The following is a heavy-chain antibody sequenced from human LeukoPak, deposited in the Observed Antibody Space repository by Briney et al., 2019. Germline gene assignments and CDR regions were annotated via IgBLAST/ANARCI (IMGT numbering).Heavy chain of an antibody. CDR2: ISYDGSNK. D-gene: IGHD5-12*01. CDR1: GFTFSSYG. J-gene: IGHJ4*02. CDR3: AKKSRVATMRFALDY. Sequence: GRSLRLSCPASGFTFSSYGMHWVRQAPGKGLERVAVISYDGSNKYYADSVKGRFTISRDNSKNTLYLQMNSLRAEDTAVYYCAKKSRVATMRFALDYWGQGTLVTVSS. V-gene: IGHV3-30*18.